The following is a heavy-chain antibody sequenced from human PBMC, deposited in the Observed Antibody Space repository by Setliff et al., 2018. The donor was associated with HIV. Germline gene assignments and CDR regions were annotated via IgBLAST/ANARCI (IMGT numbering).Heavy chain of an antibody. D-gene: IGHD2-15*01. CDR1: GGSIGTTTYY. CDR3: ARRIFHSSFPSFDS. V-gene: IGHV4-39*01. J-gene: IGHJ4*02. CDR2: IYYNGIT. Sequence: SETLSLTCAVSGGSIGTTTYYWGWIRQPPGKGLEWIGSIYYNGITYYNPSLKGRFTISVDTSKNQFSLKMTSVTAADTAVYYCARRIFHSSFPSFDSWGQGTLVTVSS.